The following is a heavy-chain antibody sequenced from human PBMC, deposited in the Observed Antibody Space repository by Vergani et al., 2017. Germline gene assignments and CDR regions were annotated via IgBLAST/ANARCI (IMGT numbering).Heavy chain of an antibody. D-gene: IGHD2-15*01. J-gene: IGHJ5*02. Sequence: QVQLVQSGAEVKKPGSSVKVSCKASVGTFSSYAISWVRQAPGQGLEWMGGIIPIFGTANYAQKFQGRVTITAAESTSTAYMGLSSLRSEDTAVYYCAGRVLGYCSGGSCYSYWFDPWGQGTLVTVSS. CDR3: AGRVLGYCSGGSCYSYWFDP. CDR2: IIPIFGTA. CDR1: VGTFSSYA. V-gene: IGHV1-69*01.